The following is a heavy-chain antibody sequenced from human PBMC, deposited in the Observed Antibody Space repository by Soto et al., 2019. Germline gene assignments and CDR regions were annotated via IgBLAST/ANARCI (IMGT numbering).Heavy chain of an antibody. CDR1: GYSISSGYY. CDR2: IYHSGST. D-gene: IGHD1-26*01. V-gene: IGHV4-38-2*01. J-gene: IGHJ6*02. Sequence: PSETLSLTCAVSGYSISSGYYWGWIRQPPGKGLEWIGSIYHSGSTYYNPSLKSRGTISVDASKNQFSLKLSSVTAADTAVYYCATHRYSGSYCGMDFWGQGTTVTVS. CDR3: ATHRYSGSYCGMDF.